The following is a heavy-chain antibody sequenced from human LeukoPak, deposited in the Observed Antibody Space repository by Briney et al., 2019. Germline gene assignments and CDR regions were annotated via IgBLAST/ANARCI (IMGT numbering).Heavy chain of an antibody. D-gene: IGHD3-22*01. CDR2: ISWNSGSI. J-gene: IGHJ3*02. Sequence: GGSLRLSCAASGFTFDDYAMHWVRQAPGQGLEWVSGISWNSGSIGYADSVKGRFTISRDNAKNSLYLQMNSLRAEDTALYYCAKDWEGDSSGYYYFWYAFDIWGQGTMVTVSS. V-gene: IGHV3-9*01. CDR1: GFTFDDYA. CDR3: AKDWEGDSSGYYYFWYAFDI.